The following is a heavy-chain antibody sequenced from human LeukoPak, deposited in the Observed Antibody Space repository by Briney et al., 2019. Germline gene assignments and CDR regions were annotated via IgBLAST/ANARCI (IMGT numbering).Heavy chain of an antibody. CDR1: GGSISSSSYY. Sequence: SETLSLTCTVSGGSISSSSYYWGWIRQPPGKGLEWIGEINHSGSTNYNPSLKSRVTISVDTSKNQFSLKLSSVSAADTAVYYCARDGKAVADLYGMDVWGQGTTVTVSS. D-gene: IGHD6-19*01. J-gene: IGHJ6*02. V-gene: IGHV4-39*07. CDR2: INHSGST. CDR3: ARDGKAVADLYGMDV.